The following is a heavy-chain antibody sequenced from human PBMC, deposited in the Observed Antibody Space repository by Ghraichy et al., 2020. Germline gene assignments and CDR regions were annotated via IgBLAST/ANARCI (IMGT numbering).Heavy chain of an antibody. CDR1: GFSFGSYA. J-gene: IGHJ4*02. V-gene: IGHV3-23*01. D-gene: IGHD5/OR15-5a*01. CDR3: AKVRTVSFVPFKY. CDR2: ISGTGGTI. Sequence: GGSLRLSCSASGFSFGSYAMNWVRQAPGKGLEWVSGISGTGGTIFYAASVKGRFTVSRDNSKGALYLQMTSLTSDDTALYYCAKVRTVSFVPFKYWGPGVLVTVSS.